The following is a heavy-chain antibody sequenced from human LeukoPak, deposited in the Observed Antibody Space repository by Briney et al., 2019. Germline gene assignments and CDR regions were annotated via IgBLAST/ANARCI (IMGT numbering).Heavy chain of an antibody. CDR1: GFTFSSYA. V-gene: IGHV3-23*01. CDR3: AAKYSGKRAFDY. CDR2: ISGSGGNT. D-gene: IGHD1-26*01. J-gene: IGHJ4*02. Sequence: GGSLRLSCAASGFTFSSYAMTWVRQAPGKGLEWVSGISGSGGNTYHADSVKGRFTISRDNSKNTLFLQMNSLRAEDTAIYYCAAKYSGKRAFDYWGQGTLVTVSS.